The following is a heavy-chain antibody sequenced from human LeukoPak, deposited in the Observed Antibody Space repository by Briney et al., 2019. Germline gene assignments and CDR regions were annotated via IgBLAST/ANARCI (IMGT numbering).Heavy chain of an antibody. Sequence: GGSLRLSCAASGFTFSSYSMNWVRQAPGKGLEWVSYISSSSSTIYYAGSVKGRFTISRDNSKNTLYLQMNSLRAEDTAMYYCAKDAQPRSRWFDPWGQGTLVTVSS. CDR1: GFTFSSYS. CDR3: AKDAQPRSRWFDP. J-gene: IGHJ5*02. D-gene: IGHD3-16*01. CDR2: ISSSSSTI. V-gene: IGHV3-48*01.